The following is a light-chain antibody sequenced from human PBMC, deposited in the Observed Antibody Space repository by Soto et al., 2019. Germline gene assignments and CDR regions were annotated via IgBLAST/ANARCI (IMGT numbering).Light chain of an antibody. CDR2: DAS. J-gene: IGKJ2*01. Sequence: DLQMTQSPSSLSASVGDRVTITCQASQDISNYLNWYQQKPGKAPKLLIYDASNLETGVPSRFSGSGSGTDFTFNISSLQPEDMATYYCQQYDNLPYTFGQGTKLEIK. CDR1: QDISNY. CDR3: QQYDNLPYT. V-gene: IGKV1-33*01.